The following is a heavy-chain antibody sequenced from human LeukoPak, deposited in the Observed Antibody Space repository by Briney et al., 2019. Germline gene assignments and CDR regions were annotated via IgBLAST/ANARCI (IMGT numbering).Heavy chain of an antibody. Sequence: GGSLRLSCPASGFTFSSYSMNWVRQAPGKGLEWVSSISSSSSYIYYADSVKGRFTISRDNAKNSLYLQMNSLRAEDTAVYYCARVGELRFLEWLPQSAFDYWGQGTLVTVSS. D-gene: IGHD3-3*01. V-gene: IGHV3-21*01. CDR2: ISSSSSYI. CDR1: GFTFSSYS. J-gene: IGHJ4*02. CDR3: ARVGELRFLEWLPQSAFDY.